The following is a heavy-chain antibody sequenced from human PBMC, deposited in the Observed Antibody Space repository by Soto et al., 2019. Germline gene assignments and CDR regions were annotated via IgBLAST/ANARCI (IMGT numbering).Heavy chain of an antibody. CDR1: GFTFSSYE. CDR2: ISSDGGHK. J-gene: IGHJ4*02. D-gene: IGHD6-6*01. CDR3: ARGGYSSSSRGDY. V-gene: IGHV3-48*03. Sequence: PGGSLRLSCAASGFTFSSYEMNWFRQAPGKGLEWVSYISSDGGHKYYADSVKGRFTISRDNAKNSVDLQMDSLRAEDTALFYCARGGYSSSSRGDYWGQGTLVTVSS.